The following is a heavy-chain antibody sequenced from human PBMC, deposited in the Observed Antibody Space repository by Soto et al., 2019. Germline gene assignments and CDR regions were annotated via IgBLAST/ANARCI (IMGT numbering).Heavy chain of an antibody. D-gene: IGHD2-21*02. V-gene: IGHV4-59*01. Sequence: PSETLSLTCTVSGGSISRYYWSWIRQPPGKGLEWIGYMYNTGSTAYNPSFKSRVTISVDTSKNQFSLKLNSVTAADTAVYYCARDLWGYCGTDCYPLDVWGQGTTVTVS. CDR1: GGSISRYY. CDR2: MYNTGST. CDR3: ARDLWGYCGTDCYPLDV. J-gene: IGHJ6*02.